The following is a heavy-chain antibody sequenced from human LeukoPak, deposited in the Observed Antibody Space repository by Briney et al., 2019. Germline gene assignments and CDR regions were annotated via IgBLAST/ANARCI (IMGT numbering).Heavy chain of an antibody. CDR1: GYSISRGYY. J-gene: IGHJ4*02. CDR2: IHHSGST. Sequence: SETLSLTCIVSGYSISRGYYWGWIRQPPGKGLEWIGNIHHSGSTYYNPSLKSRVTISLDTSKNQLSLKLSSVTAADTAVYYCAGYSGSYYLFDYWGQGTLVTVSS. D-gene: IGHD1-26*01. V-gene: IGHV4-38-2*02. CDR3: AGYSGSYYLFDY.